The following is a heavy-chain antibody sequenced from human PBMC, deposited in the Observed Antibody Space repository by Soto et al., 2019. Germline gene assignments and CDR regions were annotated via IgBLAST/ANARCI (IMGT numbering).Heavy chain of an antibody. CDR3: ARSRYSGYDSLDY. CDR2: IYYSGST. J-gene: IGHJ4*02. D-gene: IGHD5-12*01. V-gene: IGHV4-59*08. CDR1: GGSISSYY. Sequence: SETLSLTCTVSGGSISSYYWSWIRQPPGKGLEWIGYIYYSGSTNYNPSLKSRVTISVDTSKNQFSLKLSSVTAADTAVYYCARSRYSGYDSLDYWGQGTLVTVSA.